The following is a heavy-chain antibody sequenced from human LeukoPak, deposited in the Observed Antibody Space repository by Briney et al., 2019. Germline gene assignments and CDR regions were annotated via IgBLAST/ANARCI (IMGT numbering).Heavy chain of an antibody. D-gene: IGHD4-17*01. J-gene: IGHJ6*02. CDR3: ARGGTVTSTLYYYGMDV. CDR1: GFTFSSYS. V-gene: IGHV3-21*01. Sequence: PGGSLRLSCAASGFTFSSYSMNWVRQAPGKGLEWVSSISSSSCIYYADSVKGRFTISRDNTKNSLYLQMNSLRAEDTAVYYCARGGTVTSTLYYYGMDVWGQGTTVTVSS. CDR2: ISSSSCI.